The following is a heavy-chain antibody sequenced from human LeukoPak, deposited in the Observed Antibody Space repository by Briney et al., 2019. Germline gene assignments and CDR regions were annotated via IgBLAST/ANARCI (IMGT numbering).Heavy chain of an antibody. Sequence: SETLSLTCAVYGGSFSGYYWSWIRQPPGKGLEWIGEINHSGSTNYNPSLKSRVTISVDTSKNQFSLKLSSVTAADTAVYYCARADILTGYYPGDWSDPWGQGTLVTVSS. CDR1: GGSFSGYY. V-gene: IGHV4-34*01. J-gene: IGHJ5*02. D-gene: IGHD3-9*01. CDR3: ARADILTGYYPGDWSDP. CDR2: INHSGST.